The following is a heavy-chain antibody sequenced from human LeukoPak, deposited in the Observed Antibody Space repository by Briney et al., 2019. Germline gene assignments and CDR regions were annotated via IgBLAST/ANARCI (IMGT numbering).Heavy chain of an antibody. V-gene: IGHV4-39*01. CDR1: GVSISSSSYY. J-gene: IGHJ5*02. D-gene: IGHD2-2*01. CDR2: IYYGGST. CDR3: ARPGGRYCSSTSCYVDWFDP. Sequence: SETLSLTCTVSGVSISSSSYYWGWIRQPPGKGLEWIGSIYYGGSTYYNPSLKSRVTISVDTSKNQFSLKLSSVTAADTAVYYCARPGGRYCSSTSCYVDWFDPWGQGTLVTVSS.